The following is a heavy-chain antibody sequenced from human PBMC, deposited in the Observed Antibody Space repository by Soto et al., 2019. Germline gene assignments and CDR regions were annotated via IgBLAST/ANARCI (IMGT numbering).Heavy chain of an antibody. J-gene: IGHJ6*02. CDR2: ISSSSNYI. CDR1: GFTFSSYS. D-gene: IGHD2-15*01. Sequence: EVQLVESGGGLVKPGGSLRLSCAASGFTFSSYSMNWVRQAPGKGLEWVSYISSSSNYIYYADSVKGRFTISRDNAQNSLFLQMNSLRGEDTAVYYCARDELIVVAATRYYDGMDVWGQGTTVTVSS. CDR3: ARDELIVVAATRYYDGMDV. V-gene: IGHV3-21*01.